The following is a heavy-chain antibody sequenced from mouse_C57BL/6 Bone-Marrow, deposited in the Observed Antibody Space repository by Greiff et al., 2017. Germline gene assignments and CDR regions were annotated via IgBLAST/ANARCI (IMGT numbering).Heavy chain of an antibody. Sequence: QVQLKESGAELARPGASVKLSCKASGYTFTSYGISWVKQRTGQGLEGIGEIYPRSGNNYYNEKFKGKATLNADKSYSTAYMALRSLTSEDSAVYFCARDLSFAYWGQGTLVTVSA. CDR3: ARDLSFAY. CDR1: GYTFTSYG. J-gene: IGHJ3*01. CDR2: IYPRSGNN. V-gene: IGHV1-81*01. D-gene: IGHD5-1*01.